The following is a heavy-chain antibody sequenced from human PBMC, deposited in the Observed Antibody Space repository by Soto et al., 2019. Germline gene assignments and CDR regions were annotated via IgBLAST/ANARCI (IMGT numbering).Heavy chain of an antibody. D-gene: IGHD3-3*01. J-gene: IGHJ5*02. CDR2: IYYSGST. CDR1: GGSISSYY. Sequence: SETLSLTCTVSGGSISSYYWSWIRQPPGKGLEWIGYIYYSGSTNYNPSLKSRVTISVDTSKNQFSLKLSSVTAADTAVYYCARTVYNDFWSGYSNWFDPWGQGTLVTVSS. V-gene: IGHV4-59*01. CDR3: ARTVYNDFWSGYSNWFDP.